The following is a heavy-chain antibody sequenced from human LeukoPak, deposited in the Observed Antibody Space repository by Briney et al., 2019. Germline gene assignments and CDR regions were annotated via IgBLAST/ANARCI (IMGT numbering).Heavy chain of an antibody. Sequence: QPGGSLRLSCAASGFSFDSYGMHWVRQAPGKGLEWVANIKQDGSEKYYVDSVKGRFTISRDNAKNSLYLQMNSLRAEDTAVYYCARGGTVTTEDYFDYWGQGTLVTVSS. CDR1: GFSFDSYG. CDR3: ARGGTVTTEDYFDY. J-gene: IGHJ4*02. D-gene: IGHD4-11*01. V-gene: IGHV3-7*01. CDR2: IKQDGSEK.